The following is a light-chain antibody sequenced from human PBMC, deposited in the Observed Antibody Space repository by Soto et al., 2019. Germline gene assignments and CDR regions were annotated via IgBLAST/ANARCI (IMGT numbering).Light chain of an antibody. V-gene: IGLV2-23*02. Sequence: QSALTQPASVSGSPGQSITISCTAAGSDVGTYNLVSRYQQHPGKAPKLVIYEVTKRPSGASNRFSGSKSGNTASLTISALQAEDEADYYCCSYTRSDTVVFGGGTKVTVL. CDR2: EVT. CDR3: CSYTRSDTVV. CDR1: GSDVGTYNL. J-gene: IGLJ2*01.